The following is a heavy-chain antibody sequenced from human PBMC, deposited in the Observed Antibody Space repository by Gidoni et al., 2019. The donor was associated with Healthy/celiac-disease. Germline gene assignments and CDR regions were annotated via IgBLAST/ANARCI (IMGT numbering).Heavy chain of an antibody. CDR3: AKFCSGWYGFDY. CDR2: ISGSGGST. D-gene: IGHD6-19*01. J-gene: IGHJ4*02. V-gene: IGHV3-23*01. Sequence: EVQLLESGGGLVQPGGSLRLSCAASGFPFSSYAMSWVRQAPGKGLEWVSAISGSGGSTYYADSVKGRFTISRDNSKNTLYLQMNSLRAEDTAVYYCAKFCSGWYGFDYWGQGTLVTVSS. CDR1: GFPFSSYA.